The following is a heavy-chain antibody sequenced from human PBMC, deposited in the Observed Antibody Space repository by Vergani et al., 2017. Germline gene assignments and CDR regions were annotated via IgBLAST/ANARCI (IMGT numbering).Heavy chain of an antibody. CDR3: ARNPYCGGDCYSDAFDI. CDR1: GGSISSYY. J-gene: IGHJ3*02. Sequence: QVQLQESVPGLVKPSETLSLTCTVSGGSISSYYWSWIRQPPGKGLEWIGYIYYSGSTNYNPSLKGRVTISVDTSKNQFSLKLSSVTSADTAVYYCARNPYCGGDCYSDAFDIWGQGTMVTVSS. V-gene: IGHV4-59*01. CDR2: IYYSGST. D-gene: IGHD2-21*02.